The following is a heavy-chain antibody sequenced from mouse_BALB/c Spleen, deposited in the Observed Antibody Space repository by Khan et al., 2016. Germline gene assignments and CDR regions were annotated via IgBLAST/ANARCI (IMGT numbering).Heavy chain of an antibody. J-gene: IGHJ2*01. CDR3: ALYYNGRSEYHFDY. D-gene: IGHD1-1*01. CDR1: GFNIKDYY. CDR2: IDPENGNT. V-gene: IGHV14-1*02. Sequence: VQLKQSGAELVRPGALVKLSCKASGFNIKDYYMHWVKQRPEQGLEWIGWIDPENGNTIYDPKFQGKASITADTSSNTAYLQLSSLTSEDTAVYYCALYYNGRSEYHFDYWGQGTTLTVSS.